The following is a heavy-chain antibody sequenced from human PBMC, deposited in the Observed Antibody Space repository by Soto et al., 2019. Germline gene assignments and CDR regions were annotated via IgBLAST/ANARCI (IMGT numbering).Heavy chain of an antibody. CDR2: INHSGST. Sequence: SETLSLTCAVYGGSFSGYYWSWIRQPPGKGLEWIGEINHSGSTNYNPSLKSRVTISVDTSKNQFSLKLSSVTAADTAVYYCAREGGWETYYYYGMDVWGQGXTVTVYS. CDR1: GGSFSGYY. CDR3: AREGGWETYYYYGMDV. D-gene: IGHD6-19*01. V-gene: IGHV4-34*01. J-gene: IGHJ6*02.